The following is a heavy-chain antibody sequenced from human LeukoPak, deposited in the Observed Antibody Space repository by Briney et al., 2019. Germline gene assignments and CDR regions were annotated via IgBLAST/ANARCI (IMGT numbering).Heavy chain of an antibody. D-gene: IGHD4-17*01. CDR3: ARARNDYGDYVFDY. CDR1: GFTFSVYS. Sequence: GGSLRLSCAASGFTFSVYSMNWVRQAPGKGLEWVSSISSSSSYIYYADSVKGRFTISRDNAKNSLYLQMNSLRAEDTAVYYCARARNDYGDYVFDYWGQGILVTVSS. V-gene: IGHV3-21*01. J-gene: IGHJ4*02. CDR2: ISSSSSYI.